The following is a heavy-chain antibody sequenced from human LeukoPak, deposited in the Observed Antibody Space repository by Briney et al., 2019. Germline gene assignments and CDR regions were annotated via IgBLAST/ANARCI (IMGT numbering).Heavy chain of an antibody. CDR3: ARRYFDWLYAFDI. V-gene: IGHV4-59*08. CDR1: GGSISSYY. D-gene: IGHD3-9*01. J-gene: IGHJ3*02. CDR2: IYYSGST. Sequence: SETLSLTCTVSGGSISSYYWSWIRQPPGKGLEWIGYIYYSGSTNYNPSLKSQVTISVETSKNQFSLKLSSVTAADTAVYYCARRYFDWLYAFDIWGQGTMVTVSS.